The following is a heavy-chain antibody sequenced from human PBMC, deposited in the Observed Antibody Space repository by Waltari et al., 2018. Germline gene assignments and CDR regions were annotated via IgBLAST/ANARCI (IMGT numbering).Heavy chain of an antibody. CDR3: ARGYSSSWYSPPIDY. J-gene: IGHJ4*02. CDR2: ISSSGRTI. D-gene: IGHD6-13*01. Sequence: WVGLAPGEGLEWVSYISSSGRTIYYADSVKGRFTVSRDNAKNSLYLQMNSLRAEDTAVYYCARGYSSSWYSPPIDYWGQGTLVTVSS. V-gene: IGHV3-48*03.